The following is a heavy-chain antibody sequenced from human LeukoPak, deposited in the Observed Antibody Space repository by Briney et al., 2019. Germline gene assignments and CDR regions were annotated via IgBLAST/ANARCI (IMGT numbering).Heavy chain of an antibody. D-gene: IGHD5-24*01. Sequence: SETLSLTCTVSGYSISSGYYWGWIRQPPGKGLEWIGSTYHSGSTYYNPSLKSRVTISVDTSKNQFSLKLSSVTAADTDVYYCARVMSDGYNFGFDYWGQGTLVTVSS. CDR1: GYSISSGYY. J-gene: IGHJ4*02. CDR3: ARVMSDGYNFGFDY. V-gene: IGHV4-38-2*02. CDR2: TYHSGST.